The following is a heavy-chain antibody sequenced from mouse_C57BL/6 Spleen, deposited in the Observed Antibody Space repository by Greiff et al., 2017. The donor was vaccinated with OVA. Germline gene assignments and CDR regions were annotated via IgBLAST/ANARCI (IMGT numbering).Heavy chain of an antibody. D-gene: IGHD2-14*01. Sequence: EVKLMESGGGLVKPGGSLKLSCAASGFTFSDYGMHWVRQAPETGLEWVAYISSGSSTIYYADTVKGRFTISRDNAKNTLFLQMTSLRSEDTAMYYCARDRDYFDYWGQGTTLTVSS. CDR2: ISSGSSTI. V-gene: IGHV5-17*01. J-gene: IGHJ2*01. CDR1: GFTFSDYG. CDR3: ARDRDYFDY.